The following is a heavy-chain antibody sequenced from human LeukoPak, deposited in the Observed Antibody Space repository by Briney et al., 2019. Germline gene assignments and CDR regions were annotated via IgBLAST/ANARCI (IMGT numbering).Heavy chain of an antibody. D-gene: IGHD4-23*01. CDR3: VRDRAGGNSVWFDP. Sequence: PGGSLRLSCAASGFTFSSYGMDWVRQAPGKGLEWISFISSSSGTIYYADSVKGRFTISRDNAKNSLYLQMNSLRDEDTAVYYCVRDRAGGNSVWFDPWGQGTLVTVSS. V-gene: IGHV3-48*02. CDR2: ISSSSGTI. CDR1: GFTFSSYG. J-gene: IGHJ5*02.